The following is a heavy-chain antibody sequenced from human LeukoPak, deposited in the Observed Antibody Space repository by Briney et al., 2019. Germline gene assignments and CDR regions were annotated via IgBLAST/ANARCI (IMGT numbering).Heavy chain of an antibody. Sequence: ASETLSLTCTVSGGSISSSSYYWGWIRQPPGKGLEWIGSIYYSGSTYYNPSLKSRVTISVDTSKNQFSLKLSSVTAADTAVYYCARYVRPTTGYYDSSGYYYFDYWGQGTLVTVSS. J-gene: IGHJ4*02. CDR2: IYYSGST. CDR3: ARYVRPTTGYYDSSGYYYFDY. CDR1: GGSISSSSYY. V-gene: IGHV4-39*07. D-gene: IGHD3-22*01.